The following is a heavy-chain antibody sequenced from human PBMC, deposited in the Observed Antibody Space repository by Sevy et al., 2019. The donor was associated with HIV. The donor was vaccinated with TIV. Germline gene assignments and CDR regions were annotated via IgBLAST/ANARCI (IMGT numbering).Heavy chain of an antibody. CDR2: IYGSGGVT. Sequence: GGSLRLSCKPSGFTFTSYAMNWLRQAPGKGLEWISTIYGSGGVTYYADSVKGRFTISRDKSKNTLYLQMNSLRTEDTALYYCAGGRYDSSGSFDALDIWGQWTMVTVSS. J-gene: IGHJ3*02. D-gene: IGHD3-22*01. V-gene: IGHV3-23*01. CDR1: GFTFTSYA. CDR3: AGGRYDSSGSFDALDI.